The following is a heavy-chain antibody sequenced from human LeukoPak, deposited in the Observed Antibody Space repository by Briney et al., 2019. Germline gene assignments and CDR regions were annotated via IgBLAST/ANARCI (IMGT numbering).Heavy chain of an antibody. J-gene: IGHJ6*03. Sequence: ASVKVSCKASGYTFTNYGISWVRQAPGQGLEWMGWISAYNGNTNYAQKFQGRVTMTRDTSISTAYMELSRLGSDDTAVYYCAREYSSSSNYYYMDVWGKGTTVTVSS. V-gene: IGHV1-18*01. CDR2: ISAYNGNT. CDR1: GYTFTNYG. CDR3: AREYSSSSNYYYMDV. D-gene: IGHD6-6*01.